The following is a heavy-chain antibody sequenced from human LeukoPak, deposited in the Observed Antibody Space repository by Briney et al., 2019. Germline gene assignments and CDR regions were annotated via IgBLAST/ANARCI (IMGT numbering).Heavy chain of an antibody. CDR1: GGSISSGSYY. J-gene: IGHJ4*02. CDR2: IYTSGST. V-gene: IGHV4-61*02. CDR3: ARGPNTLDY. Sequence: SQTLSLTCTVSGGSISSGSYYWSWIRQPAGKGLEWIGRIYTSGSTNYNPSLKSRVTISVDTSKNQFSLKLSSVTAADTAVYYCARGPNTLDYWGQGTLVTVSS.